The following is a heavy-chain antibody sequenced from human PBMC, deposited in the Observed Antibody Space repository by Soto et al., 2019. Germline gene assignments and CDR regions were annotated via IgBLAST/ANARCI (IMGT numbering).Heavy chain of an antibody. Sequence: QVQLVQSGAEVKEPGASVKVSCKASGYTFTSHTLHWARQAPGQGLEWMGWIIVSNGSPRYAPQFQGRVTFGRDTSATTAYMELSSLTSEDTAIYYCAREPEDGVPGDYWGQGTRVVVSS. CDR1: GYTFTSHT. J-gene: IGHJ4*02. V-gene: IGHV1-3*01. D-gene: IGHD3-3*01. CDR2: IIVSNGSP. CDR3: AREPEDGVPGDY.